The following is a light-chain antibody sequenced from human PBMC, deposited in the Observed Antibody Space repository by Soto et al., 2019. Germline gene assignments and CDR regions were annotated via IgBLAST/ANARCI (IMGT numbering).Light chain of an antibody. CDR1: QSLLHSNGYDS. CDR2: LGS. Sequence: EIVMTQSPLSLPVTPGEPASISCRSSQSLLHSNGYDSLDWYLQKPGQSPQLLIYLGSNRASGVTARFSGSGSGTDFTMKISRVEADDVGVYYCMQALQSPPTFGQGTKVEIK. V-gene: IGKV2-28*01. CDR3: MQALQSPPT. J-gene: IGKJ1*01.